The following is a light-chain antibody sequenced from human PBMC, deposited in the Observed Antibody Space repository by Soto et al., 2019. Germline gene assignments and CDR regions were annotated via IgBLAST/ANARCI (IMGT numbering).Light chain of an antibody. CDR1: QSISIY. V-gene: IGKV3-11*01. CDR2: DAS. J-gene: IGKJ2*01. Sequence: GLKLSPAALSLSTGDRATLSCRASQSISIYLAWYQQKPGQAPRLLIYDASNRATGIPARFSGSGSGTDFTLTISSLEPEDFAVYYCQQRSSWPLFGQG. CDR3: QQRSSWPL.